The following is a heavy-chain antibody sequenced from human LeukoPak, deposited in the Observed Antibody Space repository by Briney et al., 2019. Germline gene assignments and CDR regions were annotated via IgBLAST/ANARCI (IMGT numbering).Heavy chain of an antibody. V-gene: IGHV3-72*01. J-gene: IGHJ4*02. Sequence: GGSLRLSCAASGFTFSDHYMDWVRQAPGKGLKWVGRIRNKANSYTTEYAASVKGRFTISRDDSKNSLYLQMNSLKTEDTALYYCAKDWGECSGTSCYVPYWGQGTLLTVSP. D-gene: IGHD2-2*01. CDR2: IRNKANSYTT. CDR3: AKDWGECSGTSCYVPY. CDR1: GFTFSDHY.